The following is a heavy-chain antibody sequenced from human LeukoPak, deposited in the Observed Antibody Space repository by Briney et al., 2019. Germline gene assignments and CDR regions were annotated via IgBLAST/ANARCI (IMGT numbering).Heavy chain of an antibody. J-gene: IGHJ4*02. CDR2: IIPILGIA. D-gene: IGHD4-23*01. Sequence: SVKVSCKASGGTFSSYAISWVRQAPGQGLEWMGRIIPILGIANYAQKFQGRVTITADKSTSTAYMELSSLRSEDTAVYYCARGGDNSYFDYWGQGTLVTVSS. CDR1: GGTFSSYA. V-gene: IGHV1-69*04. CDR3: ARGGDNSYFDY.